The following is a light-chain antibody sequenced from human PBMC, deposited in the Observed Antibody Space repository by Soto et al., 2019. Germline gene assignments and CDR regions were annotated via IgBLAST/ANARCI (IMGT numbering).Light chain of an antibody. V-gene: IGKV3-20*01. CDR1: QSVGNDY. Sequence: EIVLTQSPGTLSLSPGERATLSCRASQSVGNDYLAWFQQKPGQAPRLLIDDASRRATGIPDRFSGSGSGTDFTLTISRLEPEDFAVYYCQQCAHSPLTFGGGTKVEIK. CDR2: DAS. CDR3: QQCAHSPLT. J-gene: IGKJ4*01.